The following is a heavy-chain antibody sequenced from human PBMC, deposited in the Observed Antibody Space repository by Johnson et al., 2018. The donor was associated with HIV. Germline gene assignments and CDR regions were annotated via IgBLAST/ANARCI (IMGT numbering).Heavy chain of an antibody. Sequence: VQLVESGGGLVQPGRSLRLSCAASGFTFDDYGMSWVRQAPGKGLEWVSGINWNGGSTGYADSVKGRFTISRDNAKNSLYLQMNSLRAEATALYYCARDRGYVWSVSGDASDIWGQGTMVTVSS. CDR1: GFTFDDYG. V-gene: IGHV3-20*04. CDR2: INWNGGST. J-gene: IGHJ3*02. D-gene: IGHD3-16*01. CDR3: ARDRGYVWSVSGDASDI.